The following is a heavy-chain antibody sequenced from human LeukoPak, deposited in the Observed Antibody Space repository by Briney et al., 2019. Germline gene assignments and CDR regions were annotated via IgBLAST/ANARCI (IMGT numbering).Heavy chain of an antibody. Sequence: GGSLRLSCAGSGFTFSRYNMNWVRQAPGKGLERVSSISSSSSYIYYADSVKGRFTISRDNAQNSLFLQMNSLRAEDTAVYYCARDAQWLVPEGYYYYMDVWGKGTTVTVSS. J-gene: IGHJ6*03. D-gene: IGHD6-19*01. CDR1: GFTFSRYN. CDR3: ARDAQWLVPEGYYYYMDV. V-gene: IGHV3-21*01. CDR2: ISSSSSYI.